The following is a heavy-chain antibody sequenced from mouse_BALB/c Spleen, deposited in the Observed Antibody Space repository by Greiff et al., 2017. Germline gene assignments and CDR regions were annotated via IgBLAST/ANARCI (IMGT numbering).Heavy chain of an antibody. D-gene: IGHD2-3*01. J-gene: IGHJ3*01. V-gene: IGHV1-19*01. Sequence: EVQVVESGPELVKPGASVKMSCKASGYTFTDYYMDWVKQSHGESFEWIGRVNPYNGGTSYNQKFKGKATLTVDKSSSTAYMELNSLTSEDSAVYYCARSIYDGYSAWFAYWGQGTLVTVSA. CDR3: ARSIYDGYSAWFAY. CDR2: VNPYNGGT. CDR1: GYTFTDYY.